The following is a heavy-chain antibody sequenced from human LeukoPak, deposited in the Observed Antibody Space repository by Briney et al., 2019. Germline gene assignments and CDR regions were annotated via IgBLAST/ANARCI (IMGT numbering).Heavy chain of an antibody. CDR3: ARAYCGGDCYRYRHFDY. J-gene: IGHJ4*02. D-gene: IGHD2-21*02. Sequence: ASVKVSCKASGGTFSSYAISWVRQAPGQGLEWMGRIIPIFGTANYAQKFQGRVTITTDESTSTAYMELSSLRSEDTAVYYCARAYCGGDCYRYRHFDYWGQGTLVTVSS. CDR1: GGTFSSYA. V-gene: IGHV1-69*05. CDR2: IIPIFGTA.